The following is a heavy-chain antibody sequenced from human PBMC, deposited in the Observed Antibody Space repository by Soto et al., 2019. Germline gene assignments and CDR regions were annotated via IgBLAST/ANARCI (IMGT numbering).Heavy chain of an antibody. D-gene: IGHD2-8*01. CDR3: AMVYAISPHYYYYMDV. CDR2: INHSGST. CDR1: GGSFSGYY. J-gene: IGHJ6*03. V-gene: IGHV4-34*01. Sequence: SETLSLTCAVYGGSFSGYYWSWIRQPPGKGLEWIGEINHSGSTNYNPSIKSRVTISVDTSKNQFSLKLSSVTAADTAVYYCAMVYAISPHYYYYMDVWGKGTTVTVSS.